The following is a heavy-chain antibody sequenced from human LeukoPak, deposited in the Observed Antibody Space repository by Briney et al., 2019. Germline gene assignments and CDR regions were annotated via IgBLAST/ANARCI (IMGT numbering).Heavy chain of an antibody. CDR3: AGGEYDFWSGYLDAFDI. D-gene: IGHD3-3*01. J-gene: IGHJ3*02. Sequence: PGGSLRLSCAASGFTFSSYSMNWVRQAPGKGLEWVSYISSSSSTIYYADSLKGRFTISTDNAKNSLYLQMNSLRAEDTAVYYCAGGEYDFWSGYLDAFDIWGQGTMVTVSS. V-gene: IGHV3-48*01. CDR2: ISSSSSTI. CDR1: GFTFSSYS.